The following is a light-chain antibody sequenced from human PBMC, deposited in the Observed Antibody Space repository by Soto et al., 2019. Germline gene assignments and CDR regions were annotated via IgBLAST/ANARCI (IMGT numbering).Light chain of an antibody. J-gene: IGLJ1*01. CDR2: DVS. V-gene: IGLV2-11*01. CDR3: CSAAGSYIWV. CDR1: SSDVGGYNY. Sequence: QSALTQPRSVSGSPGQSVTISCTGTSSDVGGYNYVSCYQQHPGKAPKLMIYDVSKRPSGVPDRFSGSKSGNTAALTSSGGQDEDEEDYYCCSAAGSYIWVFGTGTKLTVL.